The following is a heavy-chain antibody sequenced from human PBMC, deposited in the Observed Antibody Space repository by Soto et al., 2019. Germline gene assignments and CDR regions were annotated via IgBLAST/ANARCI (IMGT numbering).Heavy chain of an antibody. CDR1: GYSFNTFW. CDR3: ARQGGYYYYGMDV. Sequence: PGESLKISCSTSGYSFNTFWIGWVRQVPGKGLEWMGRIDPGDSNTNYSPSLQGHVTLSVDKSIGTAYLQWSSLKASDTGIYYCARQGGYYYYGMDVWGQGTAVTVSS. CDR2: IDPGDSNT. D-gene: IGHD2-15*01. J-gene: IGHJ6*02. V-gene: IGHV5-10-1*01.